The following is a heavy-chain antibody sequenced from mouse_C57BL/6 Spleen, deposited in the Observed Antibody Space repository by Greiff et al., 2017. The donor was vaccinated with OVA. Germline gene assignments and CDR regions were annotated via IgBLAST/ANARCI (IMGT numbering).Heavy chain of an antibody. D-gene: IGHD1-1*01. V-gene: IGHV1-54*01. CDR2: INPGSGGT. Sequence: QVQLQQSGAELVRPGTSVKVSCKASGYAFTTYLIEWVKQRPGQGLEWIGVINPGSGGTNYNEQFKGKATLTADKSSSTAYMQLSSLTSEDSAVYFCARDYGSTHYAMDYWGQGTSVTVSS. CDR3: ARDYGSTHYAMDY. J-gene: IGHJ4*01. CDR1: GYAFTTYL.